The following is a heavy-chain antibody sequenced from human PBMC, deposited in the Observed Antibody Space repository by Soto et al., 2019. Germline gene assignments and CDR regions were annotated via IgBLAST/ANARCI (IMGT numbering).Heavy chain of an antibody. J-gene: IGHJ1*01. CDR1: GFTFRSYV. Sequence: QVQLVESGGGVVQPGTSLRVSCVGSGFTFRSYVIHWVRQAPGKGLEWVALTSYDGRDKYYADSVRGRFTISRDNSRNTVDLQMDSLKLEDTALYYCARWGTTVGLDVWGQGTLVSVSS. D-gene: IGHD4-17*01. V-gene: IGHV3-30*19. CDR3: ARWGTTVGLDV. CDR2: TSYDGRDK.